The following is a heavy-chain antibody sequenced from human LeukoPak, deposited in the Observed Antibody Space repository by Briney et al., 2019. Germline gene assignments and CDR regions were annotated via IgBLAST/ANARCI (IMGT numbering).Heavy chain of an antibody. D-gene: IGHD3-16*01. CDR2: ISGSGTSI. J-gene: IGHJ4*02. Sequence: GGSLRLSCAASGFSFSDYYMSWIRQSPGKGLEWIAYISGSGTSIFDADFVKGRFSISRDNAKNTLYLQMNTLRPEDTAIYYCARELLELSGLGNFDSWGQGTLVTV. V-gene: IGHV3-11*01. CDR3: ARELLELSGLGNFDS. CDR1: GFSFSDYY.